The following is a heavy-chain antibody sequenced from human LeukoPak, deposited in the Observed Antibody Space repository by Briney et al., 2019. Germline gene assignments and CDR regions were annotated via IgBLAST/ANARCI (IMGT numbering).Heavy chain of an antibody. J-gene: IGHJ5*02. CDR3: AKGAEGGNVDWFDP. V-gene: IGHV3-23*01. CDR2: FTAYGGT. CDR1: GFTFSMYT. Sequence: GGSLRLSCAASGFTFSMYTMMWVRQAPGKGLQWLASFTAYGGTYYADSVRGRFTISRDNSRNTVYLQMDSLTAEDTAVYYCAKGAEGGNVDWFDPWGPGTLVTVSS. D-gene: IGHD4-23*01.